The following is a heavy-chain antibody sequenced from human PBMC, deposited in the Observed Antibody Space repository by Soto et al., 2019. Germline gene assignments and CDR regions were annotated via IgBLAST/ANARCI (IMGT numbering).Heavy chain of an antibody. V-gene: IGHV3-30*18. J-gene: IGHJ3*02. CDR3: AKDLGDFSNYEGVFDM. CDR1: GLTFSSYG. CDR2: ISYDGSKK. D-gene: IGHD4-4*01. Sequence: QVRLVESGGGVVQPGRSLRLSCAASGLTFSSYGMHWVRQAPGKGLEWVAVISYDGSKKYYVDSVKGRFTISRDNSKNTLYLQMNSLRVEDTAVFYCAKDLGDFSNYEGVFDMCGQGAMVTVSS.